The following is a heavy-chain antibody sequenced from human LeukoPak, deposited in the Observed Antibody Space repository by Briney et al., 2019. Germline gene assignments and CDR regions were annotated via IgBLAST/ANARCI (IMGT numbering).Heavy chain of an antibody. CDR2: ISWNSGSI. CDR3: AKDTRRAVATTYFDY. CDR1: GFTFDDYA. D-gene: IGHD6-19*01. J-gene: IGHJ4*02. V-gene: IGHV3-9*01. Sequence: SLRLSCAASGFTFDDYAMHWVRQAPGKGLEWVSGISWNSGSIGYADSVKGRFTISRDNAKNSLYLQMNSLRAEDTALYYCAKDTRRAVATTYFDYWGQGTLVTVSS.